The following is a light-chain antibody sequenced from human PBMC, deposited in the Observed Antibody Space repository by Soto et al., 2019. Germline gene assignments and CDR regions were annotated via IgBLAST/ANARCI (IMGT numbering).Light chain of an antibody. CDR3: QQYASSVLT. Sequence: DIILTQSPGTLSLSPGERATLSCRASQSVSGSSLAWYQQKPGQAPRLLIYAAAKRATGIPDRFSGSGSGTDFTLTISSLEPEDFAMYYCQQYASSVLTFGGGTNVEIK. V-gene: IGKV3-20*01. J-gene: IGKJ4*01. CDR1: QSVSGSS. CDR2: AAA.